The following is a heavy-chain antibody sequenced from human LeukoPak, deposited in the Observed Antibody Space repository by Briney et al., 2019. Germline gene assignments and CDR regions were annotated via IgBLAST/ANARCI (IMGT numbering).Heavy chain of an antibody. CDR1: GYTFTSYA. CDR2: ISAYNGNT. D-gene: IGHD6-13*01. Sequence: GASVKVSCKASGYTFTSYAMHWVRQAPGQGLEWMGWISAYNGNTNYAQKLQGRVTMTTDTSTSTAYMELRSLRSDDTAVYYCARETDSSDAFDIWGQGTMVTVSS. J-gene: IGHJ3*02. CDR3: ARETDSSDAFDI. V-gene: IGHV1-18*01.